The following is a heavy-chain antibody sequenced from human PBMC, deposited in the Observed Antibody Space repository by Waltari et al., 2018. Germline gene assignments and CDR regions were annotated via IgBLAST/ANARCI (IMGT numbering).Heavy chain of an antibody. D-gene: IGHD2-21*01. J-gene: IGHJ4*02. Sequence: LVQSGTEVRRPGASVKVSCQASRNEVTQHYLHWVRRAPEQGREWMGWIDPNSGATNYGQKFKDRITLTWDTSVNTAYMELTRLASFDTGVYYCAREYCAGECRLFDFWGQGTGLTVSS. CDR3: AREYCAGECRLFDF. CDR1: RNEVTQHY. V-gene: IGHV1-2*02. CDR2: IDPNSGAT.